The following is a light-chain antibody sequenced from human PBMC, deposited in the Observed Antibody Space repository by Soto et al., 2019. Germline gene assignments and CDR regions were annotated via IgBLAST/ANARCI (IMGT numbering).Light chain of an antibody. CDR3: QQRSNWPIT. Sequence: EIVLTHPPGTLSLSPVERATLSFSACQSVRTFLAWYQQKPGQAPRLLISDASNRATGIPARFSGSGSGTDFTLTISSLEPEDFAVYYCQQRSNWPITCGQGTRLEIK. V-gene: IGKV3-11*01. J-gene: IGKJ5*01. CDR2: DAS. CDR1: QSVRTF.